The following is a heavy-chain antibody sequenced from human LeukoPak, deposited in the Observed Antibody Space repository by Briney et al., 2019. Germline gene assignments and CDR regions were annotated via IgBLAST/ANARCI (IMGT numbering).Heavy chain of an antibody. J-gene: IGHJ6*02. Sequence: GGSLRLSCAASGFTFSSYWMNWARQAPGKGLEWVASINHNGNVNYYVDSVKGRFTISRDNAKNSLCLQMSNLRAEDTAVYFCARGGGLDVWGQGTTVTVSS. V-gene: IGHV3-7*03. CDR1: GFTFSSYW. D-gene: IGHD3-16*01. CDR3: ARGGGLDV. CDR2: INHNGNVN.